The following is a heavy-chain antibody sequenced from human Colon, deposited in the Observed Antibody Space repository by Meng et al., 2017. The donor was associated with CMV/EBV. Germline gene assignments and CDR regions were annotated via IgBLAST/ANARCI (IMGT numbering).Heavy chain of an antibody. CDR1: GGTFSSYA. J-gene: IGHJ5*02. CDR3: ARDHCSSTSCYTGWFDP. CDR2: IIPILGIA. V-gene: IGHV1-69*10. D-gene: IGHD2-2*02. Sequence: SVKVSCKASGGTFSSYAISWVRQAPGQGLEWMGGIIPILGIANYAQKFQGRVTITADKSTSTAYMELSSLRSEDTAVYYCARDHCSSTSCYTGWFDPWGQGTLVTVSS.